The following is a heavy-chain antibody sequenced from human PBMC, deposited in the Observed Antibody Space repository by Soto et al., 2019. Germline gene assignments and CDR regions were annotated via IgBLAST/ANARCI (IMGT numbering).Heavy chain of an antibody. CDR1: GDSNRSGNHY. V-gene: IGHV4-30-4*01. CDR2: IYYSGST. D-gene: IGHD3-9*01. J-gene: IGHJ6*02. CDR3: ARVDIFTVNGWMDV. Sequence: SETLSLTCTVSGDSNRSGNHYWSWIREPPGKGLEWIGYIYYSGSTYYSPSLKSRVTISVDTSKNQFSLKLNSVTAADTAVYYCARVDIFTVNGWMDVWGQGTTVTVSS.